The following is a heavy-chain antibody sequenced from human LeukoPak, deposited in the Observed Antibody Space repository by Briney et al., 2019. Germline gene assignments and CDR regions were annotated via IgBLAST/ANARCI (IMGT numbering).Heavy chain of an antibody. V-gene: IGHV5-51*01. D-gene: IGHD2-2*01. CDR2: IYPGDSDT. CDR1: GYRFTSYW. CDR3: ARSGYCSTTSCPNYYYMDV. J-gene: IGHJ6*03. Sequence: GEALKISCKGSGYRFTSYWIGWVRPIPGKGLEWGGIIYPGDSDTRYSPSFQGQVTISADKSISTAYLQWSSLKASDTAIYYCARSGYCSTTSCPNYYYMDVWGIGTTVAVSS.